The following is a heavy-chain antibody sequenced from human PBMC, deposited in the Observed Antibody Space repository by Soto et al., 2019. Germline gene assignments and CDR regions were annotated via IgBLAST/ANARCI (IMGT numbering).Heavy chain of an antibody. J-gene: IGHJ6*03. CDR1: GFTFRDNY. CDR3: AKIPNYYYYMDV. V-gene: IGHV3-11*01. CDR2: ITSSGSYR. Sequence: QVQLVESGGGLVKPGGSLRLSCAASGFTFRDNYMTWIRQAPGKGLQWISYITSSGSYRHYADSVKGRFTISRDNANNSLYLHMNNLRAEDTAVYYCAKIPNYYYYMDVWGKGTTVIVSS.